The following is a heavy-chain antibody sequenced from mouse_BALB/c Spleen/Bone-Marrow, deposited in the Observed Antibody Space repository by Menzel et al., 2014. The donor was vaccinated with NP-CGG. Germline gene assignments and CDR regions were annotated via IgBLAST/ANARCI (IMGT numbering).Heavy chain of an antibody. CDR3: ARWEYYAMDY. CDR1: GFNIKDTY. CDR2: IDPANGNT. D-gene: IGHD4-1*01. V-gene: IGHV14-3*02. Sequence: VQLQQSGAELLNPGASVKLSCTASGFNIKDTYIHWVKQRPEQGLEWIGRIDPANGNTKYDPKLQGKATITADTSSNTAYLQLSSLTSEDTAVYYCARWEYYAMDYWGQGTSVPFSS. J-gene: IGHJ4*01.